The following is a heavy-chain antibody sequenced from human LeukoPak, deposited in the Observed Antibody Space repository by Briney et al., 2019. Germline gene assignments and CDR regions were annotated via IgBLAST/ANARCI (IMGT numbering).Heavy chain of an antibody. J-gene: IGHJ4*02. CDR1: GFTFSRYD. V-gene: IGHV3-13*01. Sequence: PGGSLRLSCAASGFTFSRYDMHWVRQPTGKGLEWVSAIDTAGDTYYPGSVKGRFTISRENAKNSLYLQMNSLRAEDTAVYFCARVGALSSSWLLYWGQGTLVTVSS. CDR2: IDTAGDT. D-gene: IGHD6-13*01. CDR3: ARVGALSSSWLLY.